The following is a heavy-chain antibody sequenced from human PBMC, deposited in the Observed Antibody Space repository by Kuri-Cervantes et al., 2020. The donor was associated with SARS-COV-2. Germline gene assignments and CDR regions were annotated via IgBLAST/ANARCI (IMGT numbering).Heavy chain of an antibody. V-gene: IGHV4-4*07. Sequence: GSLRLSCTVSGGSISSYYWSWIRQPAGKGLEWIGRIYTSGSTNYNPPLKSRVTMSVDTSKNQFSLKLSSVTAADTAVYYCARDADSSGSLDYWGQGTLVTVSS. CDR1: GGSISSYY. J-gene: IGHJ4*02. CDR2: IYTSGST. D-gene: IGHD3-22*01. CDR3: ARDADSSGSLDY.